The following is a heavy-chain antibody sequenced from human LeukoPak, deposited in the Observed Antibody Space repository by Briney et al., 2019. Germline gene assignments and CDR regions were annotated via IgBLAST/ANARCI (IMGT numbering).Heavy chain of an antibody. Sequence: SQTLSLTCTVSGGSISSGGYYWSWIRQHPGKGLEWIGYIYYSGSTYYNPSPKSRVTISVDTSKNQFSLKLSSVTAADTAVYYCARVLDSSGYYSAFDIWGQGTMVTVSS. D-gene: IGHD3-22*01. CDR1: GGSISSGGYY. J-gene: IGHJ3*02. CDR3: ARVLDSSGYYSAFDI. V-gene: IGHV4-31*03. CDR2: IYYSGST.